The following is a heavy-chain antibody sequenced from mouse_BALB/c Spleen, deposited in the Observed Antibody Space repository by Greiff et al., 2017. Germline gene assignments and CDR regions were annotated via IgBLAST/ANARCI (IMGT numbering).Heavy chain of an antibody. CDR2: ISDGGSYT. J-gene: IGHJ1*01. CDR3: ARPYYGSSRYFDV. Sequence: EVKVVESGGGLVKPGGSLKLSCAASGFTFSDYYMYWVRQTPEKRLEWVATISDGGSYTYYPDSVKGRFTISRDNAKNNLYLQMSSLKSEDTAMYYCARPYYGSSRYFDVWGAGTTVTVSS. V-gene: IGHV5-4*02. CDR1: GFTFSDYY. D-gene: IGHD1-1*01.